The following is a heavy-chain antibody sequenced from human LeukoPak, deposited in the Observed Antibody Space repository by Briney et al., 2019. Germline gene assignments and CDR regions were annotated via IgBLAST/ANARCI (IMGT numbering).Heavy chain of an antibody. J-gene: IGHJ4*02. Sequence: PSETLFLTCTVSGDSINSYYWSWIRQPPGKGLEWIGYIYHSGSTNYNPSLKSRVTILIDTSKNQFSLKLSSLTAADTAVYYCARGRLGELSLFDSWGRGTLVTVSS. CDR3: ARGRLGELSLFDS. V-gene: IGHV4-59*01. D-gene: IGHD3-16*02. CDR2: IYHSGST. CDR1: GDSINSYY.